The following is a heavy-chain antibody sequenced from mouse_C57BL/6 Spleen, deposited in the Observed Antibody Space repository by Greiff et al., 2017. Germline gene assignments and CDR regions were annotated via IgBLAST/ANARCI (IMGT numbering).Heavy chain of an antibody. Sequence: EVKVVESGGGLVQPKGSLKLSCAASGFSFNTYAMNWVRQAPGKGLEWVARIRSKSNNYATYYADSVKDRFTISRDDSESMLYLQMNNLKTEDTAMYYCVSYGYDYDGYAMDYWGQGTSVTVSS. CDR2: IRSKSNNYAT. CDR3: VSYGYDYDGYAMDY. V-gene: IGHV10-1*01. J-gene: IGHJ4*01. D-gene: IGHD2-4*01. CDR1: GFSFNTYA.